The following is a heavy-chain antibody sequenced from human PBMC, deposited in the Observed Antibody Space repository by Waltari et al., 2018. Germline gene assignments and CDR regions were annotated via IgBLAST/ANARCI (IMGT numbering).Heavy chain of an antibody. CDR1: ESTLTGSR. D-gene: IGHD3-16*01. Sequence: EVQLVESGGTMVPPGGSLTPSSRPSESTLTGSRMTWVCQTPGKGLRWVANIKADGSDQYYVDSVRGRFTISRDNAENSLYLQMNSLIADDTAVYYCARGSAYYVRVWDYWGQGTLVTVSS. CDR3: ARGSAYYVRVWDY. V-gene: IGHV3-7*03. CDR2: IKADGSDQ. J-gene: IGHJ4*02.